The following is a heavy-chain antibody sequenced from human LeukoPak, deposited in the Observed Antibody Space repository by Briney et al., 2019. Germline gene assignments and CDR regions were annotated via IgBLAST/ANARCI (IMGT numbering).Heavy chain of an antibody. CDR2: ISGSGTNT. CDR3: AKDQDYYGLGSYPTY. D-gene: IGHD3-10*01. Sequence: GGSLRLSCAASGFTFSRYVMTWVRQAPGKGLEWVSEISGSGTNTYYADSVKGRFTISRDNSRNTLNLRMNSLRDEDTAVYFCAKDQDYYGLGSYPTYWGQGTLVTVSS. V-gene: IGHV3-23*01. J-gene: IGHJ4*02. CDR1: GFTFSRYV.